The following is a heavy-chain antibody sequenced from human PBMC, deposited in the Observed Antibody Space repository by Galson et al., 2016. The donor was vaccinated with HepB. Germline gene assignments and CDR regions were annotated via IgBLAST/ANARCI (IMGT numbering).Heavy chain of an antibody. CDR3: ARHNNYGDYGRVVFYYYYGMDV. CDR2: IPYSGSTF. Sequence: SETLSLTCTVSGGSISSSSYYWGWIRQPPGKGLEWIGNIPYSGSTFYYNPSLKSRVSISVDTSNNQFSLKLSSVTAADTAVYYCARHNNYGDYGRVVFYYYYGMDVWGQGTTVTVSS. V-gene: IGHV4-39*01. CDR1: GGSISSSSYY. D-gene: IGHD4-17*01. J-gene: IGHJ6*02.